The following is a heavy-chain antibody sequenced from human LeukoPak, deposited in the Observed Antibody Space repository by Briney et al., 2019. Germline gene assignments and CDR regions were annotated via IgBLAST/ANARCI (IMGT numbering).Heavy chain of an antibody. D-gene: IGHD6-13*01. J-gene: IGHJ4*02. CDR2: IYTSGST. Sequence: PSETLSLTCTVSGGSISSYYWSWIRQPAGKGLEWIGRIYTSGSTNYNPSLKSRVTISVDTSKNQFSLKLSSVTAADTAVYYCAITLLAAADQYYFDYWGQGTLVTVSS. CDR1: GGSISSYY. CDR3: AITLLAAADQYYFDY. V-gene: IGHV4-4*07.